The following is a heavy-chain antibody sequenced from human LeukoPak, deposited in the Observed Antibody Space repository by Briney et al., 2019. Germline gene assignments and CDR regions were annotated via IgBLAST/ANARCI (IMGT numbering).Heavy chain of an antibody. J-gene: IGHJ4*02. CDR1: GFVFSTYG. CDR2: ISGSGGST. CDR3: AKETYYYDTATPDY. Sequence: GGSLRLSCAASGFVFSTYGMHWVRQAPGRGLEWVSAISGSGGSTYYADSVKGRFTISRDNSKNTLYLQMNSLRAEDTAVYYCAKETYYYDTATPDYWGQGTLVTVSS. D-gene: IGHD3-22*01. V-gene: IGHV3-23*01.